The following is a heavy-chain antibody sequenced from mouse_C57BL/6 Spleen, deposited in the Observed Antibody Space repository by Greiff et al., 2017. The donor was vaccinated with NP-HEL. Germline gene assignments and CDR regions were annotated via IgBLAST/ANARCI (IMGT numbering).Heavy chain of an antibody. D-gene: IGHD2-5*01. CDR3: ARYSNYYYFDY. CDR1: GYAFSSSW. CDR2: IYPGDGDT. V-gene: IGHV1-82*01. J-gene: IGHJ2*01. Sequence: QVHVKQSGPELVKPGASVKISCKASGYAFSSSWMNWVKQRPGKGLEWIGRIYPGDGDTNYNGKFKGKATLTADKSSSTAYMQLSSLTSEDSAVYFCARYSNYYYFDYWGQGTTLTVSS.